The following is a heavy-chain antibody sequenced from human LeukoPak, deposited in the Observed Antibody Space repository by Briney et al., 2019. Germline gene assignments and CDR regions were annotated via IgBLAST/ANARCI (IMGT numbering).Heavy chain of an antibody. D-gene: IGHD3-16*02. J-gene: IGHJ4*02. V-gene: IGHV1-18*01. CDR3: ARSRYDYVWGSYRHPFDY. CDR2: ISAYNGNT. CDR1: GYTFTNYG. Sequence: VASVKVSFKASGYTFTNYGISWGRQAPGQGLEGMGWISAYNGNTNYAQKLQGRVTITTDTSPSTAYMELRSLRSDDTAVYYCARSRYDYVWGSYRHPFDYWGQGTLVTVSS.